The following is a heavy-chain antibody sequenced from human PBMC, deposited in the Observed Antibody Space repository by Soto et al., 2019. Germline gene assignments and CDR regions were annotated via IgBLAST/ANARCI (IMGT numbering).Heavy chain of an antibody. D-gene: IGHD3-16*01. CDR2: IYYSGST. J-gene: IGHJ6*02. V-gene: IGHV4-31*03. CDR1: GGSISSGGYY. Sequence: QVQLQESGPGLVKPSQTLSLTCTVSGGSISSGGYYWSWIRQHPGKGLEWIGYIYYSGSTYYNPSLKSRVTISVDTSKNQFSLKLSSVTAEDTAVYYCASQGITAGNYGMDVWGQGTTVTVSS. CDR3: ASQGITAGNYGMDV.